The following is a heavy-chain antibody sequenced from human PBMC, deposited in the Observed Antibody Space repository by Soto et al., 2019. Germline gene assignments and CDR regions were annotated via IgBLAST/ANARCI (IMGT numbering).Heavy chain of an antibody. J-gene: IGHJ4*02. D-gene: IGHD3-10*01. CDR1: XXTXXXXX. CDR3: ASRLGSSFGESGTPLGFEY. V-gene: IGHV1-69*01. Sequence: QVQLVQSGAEVKKXGSSVKVSCXASXXTXXXXXXXXXXXXXXXXXXXXXXXNXIFGTANYAQKFQGRVTITADESTSTAYMELSSLRSEDTAVYYCASRLGSSFGESGTPLGFEYWGQGTLVTVSS. CDR2: XNXIFGTA.